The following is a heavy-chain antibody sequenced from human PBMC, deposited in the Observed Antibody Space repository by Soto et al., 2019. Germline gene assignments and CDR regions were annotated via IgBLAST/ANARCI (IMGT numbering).Heavy chain of an antibody. J-gene: IGHJ4*02. CDR2: MNPHNGDT. Sequence: ASVKTSCKASGYSFTRLHFNWVRQATGQELEWISWMNPHNGDTGIAQRFQGGVIMTRNTSINKAYMQLRSLRSQDTAAYYFSRGSPGLVELWGQGTQVTVS. D-gene: IGHD1-26*01. CDR1: GYSFTRLH. V-gene: IGHV1-8*01. CDR3: SRGSPGLVEL.